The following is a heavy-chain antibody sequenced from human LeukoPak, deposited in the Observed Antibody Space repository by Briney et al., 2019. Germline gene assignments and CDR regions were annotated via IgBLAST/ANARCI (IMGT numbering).Heavy chain of an antibody. J-gene: IGHJ6*02. D-gene: IGHD6-19*01. CDR2: ISWNSGSI. V-gene: IGHV3-9*01. CDR1: GFTFSDYY. CDR3: AKDSSAVAGISVIRPRGVLGSYYGMDV. Sequence: GGSLRLSCAASGFTFSDYYMSWIRQAPGKGLEWVSGISWNSGSIGYADSVKGRFTISRDNAKNSLYLQMNSLRAEDTALYYCAKDSSAVAGISVIRPRGVLGSYYGMDVWGQGTTVTVSS.